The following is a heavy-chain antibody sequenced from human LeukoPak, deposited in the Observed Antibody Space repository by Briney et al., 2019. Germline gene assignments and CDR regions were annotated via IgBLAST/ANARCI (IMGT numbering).Heavy chain of an antibody. J-gene: IGHJ4*02. D-gene: IGHD3-9*01. CDR1: GGSISSGDYY. Sequence: KSSETLSLTCTVSGGSISSGDYYWSWIRQPPGKGLEWIGYIYYSGSTYYNPSLKSRVTISVDTSKNQFSLKLSSVTAADTAVYYCARGYYDILTGYYYYFDYWGQGTLVTVSS. V-gene: IGHV4-30-4*01. CDR2: IYYSGST. CDR3: ARGYYDILTGYYYYFDY.